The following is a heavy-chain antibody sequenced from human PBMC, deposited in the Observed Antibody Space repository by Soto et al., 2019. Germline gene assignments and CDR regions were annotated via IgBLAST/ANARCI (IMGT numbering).Heavy chain of an antibody. J-gene: IGHJ4*02. CDR3: ASAVTTFDY. CDR1: GDQFTSYY. Sequence: SCKGSGDQFTSYYMHWVRPAPGQGLEWMGIINPSGGSTSYAQKFQGRVTMTRDTSTSTVYMELSSLRSEDTAVYYCASAVTTFDYWGQGTLVTVS. D-gene: IGHD4-4*01. V-gene: IGHV1-46*01. CDR2: INPSGGST.